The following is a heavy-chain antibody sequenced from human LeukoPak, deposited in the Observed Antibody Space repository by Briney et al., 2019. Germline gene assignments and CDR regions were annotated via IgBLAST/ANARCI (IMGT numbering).Heavy chain of an antibody. D-gene: IGHD6-6*01. CDR2: MNPNSGNT. J-gene: IGHJ4*02. CDR1: GYTFTSYD. Sequence: ASVKVSCKASGYTFTSYDINWVRQATGQGLEWMGWMNPNSGNTGYAQKFQGRVTITRNTSISTAYMELSSLRSEDTAVYYCARGSSSEDYFDYWGQGTLVTVSS. V-gene: IGHV1-8*03. CDR3: ARGSSSEDYFDY.